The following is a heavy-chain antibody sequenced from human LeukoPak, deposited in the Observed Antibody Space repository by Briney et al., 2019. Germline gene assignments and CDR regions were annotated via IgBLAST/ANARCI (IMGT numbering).Heavy chain of an antibody. V-gene: IGHV3-11*01. D-gene: IGHD3-16*01. J-gene: IGHJ5*02. CDR3: AKDIGGGLRWPWFDP. Sequence: PGGSLRPSCAAYGFTFSDYNMSWIRQAPGKGLEWVSYISSSGSTIYYADSVKGRFTISRDNAKNSLYLQMNSLRAEDTALYYCAKDIGGGLRWPWFDPWGQGTLVTVSS. CDR2: ISSSGSTI. CDR1: GFTFSDYN.